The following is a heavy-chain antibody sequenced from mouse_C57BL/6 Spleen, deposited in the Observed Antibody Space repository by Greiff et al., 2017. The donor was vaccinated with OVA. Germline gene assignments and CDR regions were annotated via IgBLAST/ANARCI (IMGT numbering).Heavy chain of an antibody. D-gene: IGHD2-2*01. V-gene: IGHV7-1*01. CDR2: SRNKANDYTT. CDR1: GFTFSDFY. J-gene: IGHJ4*01. CDR3: ARSYGYDGAMDY. Sequence: EVKLVESGGGLVQSGRSLRLSCATSGFTFSDFYMEWVRQAPGKGLEWIAASRNKANDYTTEYSASVKGRFIVSRDTSQSILYLQMNALRAEDTAIYYCARSYGYDGAMDYWGQGTSVTVSS.